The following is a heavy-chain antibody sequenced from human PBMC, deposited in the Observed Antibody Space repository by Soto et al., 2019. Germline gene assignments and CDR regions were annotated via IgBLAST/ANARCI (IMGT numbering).Heavy chain of an antibody. Sequence: QVQLVQSGAEVKKPGSSVTVSCKASGGTFSSYAISWVRQAPGQGLEWMGGIIPIFGTANYAQKFQGRVTTPADEYTRTAYMVLSSLRSENTAVYYRARHVPAAGYYYGMDVWGQGTTVTVSS. D-gene: IGHD2-2*01. J-gene: IGHJ6*02. V-gene: IGHV1-69*12. CDR2: IIPIFGTA. CDR3: ARHVPAAGYYYGMDV. CDR1: GGTFSSYA.